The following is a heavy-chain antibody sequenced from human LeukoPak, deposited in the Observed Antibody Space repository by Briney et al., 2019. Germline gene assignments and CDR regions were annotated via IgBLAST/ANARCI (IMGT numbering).Heavy chain of an antibody. CDR1: GFTFSSFA. D-gene: IGHD4-11*01. Sequence: PGGSLRLSCAASGFTFSSFAMSWVRQAPGKGLEWVSGISDSGGSTYYADSVKGRFTISRDNSKNTLFLQMYGLRAEDTAVYYCAKGRQYPWYYYMDVWGKGTTVTVSS. J-gene: IGHJ6*03. CDR3: AKGRQYPWYYYMDV. CDR2: ISDSGGST. V-gene: IGHV3-23*01.